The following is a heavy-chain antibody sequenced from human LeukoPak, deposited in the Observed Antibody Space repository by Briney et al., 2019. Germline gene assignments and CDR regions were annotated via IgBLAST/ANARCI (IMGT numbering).Heavy chain of an antibody. J-gene: IGHJ4*02. V-gene: IGHV4-39*07. CDR2: IYYGGTA. D-gene: IGHD3-10*01. Sequence: SETLSLTCTVSGASISSYNYYWAWIRQPPGKGLEWIGSIYYGGTAYYNPSLKSRVSISSDTSKNQFSLNLNSVTAADTAMYYCARTSPYYYGSGTGYFDYWGQGTLVTVSS. CDR3: ARTSPYYYGSGTGYFDY. CDR1: GASISSYNYY.